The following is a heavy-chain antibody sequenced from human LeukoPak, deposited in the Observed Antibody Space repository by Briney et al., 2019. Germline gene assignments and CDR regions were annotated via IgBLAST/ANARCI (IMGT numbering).Heavy chain of an antibody. V-gene: IGHV3-23*01. J-gene: IGHJ4*02. CDR3: AKDYDSSGYYYGLDY. Sequence: GGYLRLSCAASGFTFSSYAMSWVRQAPGKGLEWVSAISGSGGSTYYAYYVKGRFTISRDNSKNTLYLQMNRPRAEDTAVYYCAKDYDSSGYYYGLDYWGQGTLVTVSS. CDR2: ISGSGGST. CDR1: GFTFSSYA. D-gene: IGHD3-22*01.